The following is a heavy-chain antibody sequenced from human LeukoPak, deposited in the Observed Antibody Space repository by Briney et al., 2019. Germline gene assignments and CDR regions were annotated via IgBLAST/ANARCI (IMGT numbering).Heavy chain of an antibody. CDR3: AKAKRGYSYGFDY. J-gene: IGHJ4*02. Sequence: GGSLRLSCAASGFTFDDYAIHWVRQAPGKGLEGVSGISWNSGSIGYADSVKGRFTISRDNAKNSLYLQMNSLRAEDMALYYCAKAKRGYSYGFDYWGQGTLVTVSS. CDR1: GFTFDDYA. CDR2: ISWNSGSI. V-gene: IGHV3-9*03. D-gene: IGHD5-18*01.